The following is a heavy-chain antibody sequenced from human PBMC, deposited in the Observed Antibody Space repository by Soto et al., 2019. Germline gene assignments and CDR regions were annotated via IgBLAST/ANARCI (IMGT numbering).Heavy chain of an antibody. J-gene: IGHJ4*02. CDR3: TRANWYCEY. V-gene: IGHV4-59*11. Sequence: QVQLQESGPGLVKPSETLSLTCSVSGGSISNHYWSWIRQPPGKGLEWIGYIYYNGNTNYNRSLKSRVTMSVDTFRNQISLKLTTVTAADTAVYYCTRANWYCEYWGQGSLVTGSS. CDR1: GGSISNHY. D-gene: IGHD7-27*01. CDR2: IYYNGNT.